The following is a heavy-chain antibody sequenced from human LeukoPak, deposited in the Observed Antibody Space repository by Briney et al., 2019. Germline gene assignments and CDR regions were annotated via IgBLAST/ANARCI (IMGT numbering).Heavy chain of an antibody. Sequence: PGGSLRLSCVASGFTFGKYWMSWVRQAPGKGLEWVANIKLDGSEKNYVDSVKGRFTISRDNTKNSLYLQMNSLRAEDTAVYYCARAMDVWGQGTTVTVSS. CDR3: ARAMDV. V-gene: IGHV3-7*01. J-gene: IGHJ6*02. CDR2: IKLDGSEK. CDR1: GFTFGKYW.